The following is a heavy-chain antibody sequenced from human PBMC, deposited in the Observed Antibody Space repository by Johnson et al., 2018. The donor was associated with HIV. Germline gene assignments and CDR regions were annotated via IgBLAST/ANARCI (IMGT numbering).Heavy chain of an antibody. J-gene: IGHJ3*02. CDR1: GFTFSSYG. Sequence: QVQVVESGGGVVQPGGSVRLSCAASGFTFSSYGMHWVRQAPGKGLEWVGFIQNDGSKKYYADSVKGRFTMSRDNSKNRLYLQMNSLRTEDTAVYYCAKDLETYGDLRRMDAFDIWGQGTMVTVSS. V-gene: IGHV3-30*02. CDR2: IQNDGSKK. CDR3: AKDLETYGDLRRMDAFDI. D-gene: IGHD4-17*01.